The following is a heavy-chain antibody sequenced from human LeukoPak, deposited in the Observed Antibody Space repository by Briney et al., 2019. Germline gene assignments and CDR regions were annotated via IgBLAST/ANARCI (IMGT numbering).Heavy chain of an antibody. CDR2: ISAYSGNT. J-gene: IGHJ6*02. Sequence: ASVKVSCKASGYTFTSYGITWVRQAPGQGLEWMGWISAYSGNTKYAQKLQGRVTMTTDTSTSTAYMELSSLRSDDTAVYYCARELGSDYYYAMYVWGRGTTLTISS. V-gene: IGHV1-18*01. CDR3: ARELGSDYYYAMYV. D-gene: IGHD3-10*01. CDR1: GYTFTSYG.